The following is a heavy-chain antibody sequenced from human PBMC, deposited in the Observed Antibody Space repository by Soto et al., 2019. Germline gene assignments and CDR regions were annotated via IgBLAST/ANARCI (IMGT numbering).Heavy chain of an antibody. CDR2: IYWDDDK. Sequence: QITLKESGPTLVKPTQTLTLTCTFSGFSLSTSGVGVGWIRQPPGKALEWLALIYWDDDKRYSPSLKSRLTITEDTSKNQVVLTMTNIDPVDTATYYCAHSTTVAERDDAFDIWGQGTMVTVSS. J-gene: IGHJ3*02. CDR1: GFSLSTSGVG. CDR3: AHSTTVAERDDAFDI. D-gene: IGHD6-19*01. V-gene: IGHV2-5*02.